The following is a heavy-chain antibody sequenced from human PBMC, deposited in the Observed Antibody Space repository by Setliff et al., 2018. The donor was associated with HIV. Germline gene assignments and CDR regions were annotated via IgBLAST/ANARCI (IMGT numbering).Heavy chain of an antibody. CDR3: ARIGSGWSVGWFDP. CDR2: IDASANT. D-gene: IGHD6-13*01. V-gene: IGHV4-38-2*02. J-gene: IGHJ5*02. Sequence: SETLSLTCTVSGSSISSNYYWAWIRQAPGKGLEWIGCIDASANTYYIPSLKSRATISIDTSKNQLSLKLRSATAADTAVYYCARIGSGWSVGWFDPWGQGTQVTVSS. CDR1: GSSISSNYY.